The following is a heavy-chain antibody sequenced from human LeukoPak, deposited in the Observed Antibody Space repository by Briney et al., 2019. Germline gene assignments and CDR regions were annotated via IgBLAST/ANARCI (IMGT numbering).Heavy chain of an antibody. D-gene: IGHD6-6*01. Sequence: SVKVSCKASGGTLSSYAISWVRQAPGQGLEWMGGIIPIFGTANYAQKFQGRVTITADESTSTAYMELSSLRSEDTAVYYCATEYSSSSTIGYYYGMDVWGQGTTVTVSS. CDR1: GGTLSSYA. J-gene: IGHJ6*02. CDR2: IIPIFGTA. V-gene: IGHV1-69*13. CDR3: ATEYSSSSTIGYYYGMDV.